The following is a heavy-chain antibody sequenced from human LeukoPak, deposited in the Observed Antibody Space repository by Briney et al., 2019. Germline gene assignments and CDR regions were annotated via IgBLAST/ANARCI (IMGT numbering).Heavy chain of an antibody. CDR1: GGTFSSYA. CDR2: IIPIFGTA. D-gene: IGHD2-2*01. CDR3: ARLGYCSSTSCSPEY. V-gene: IGHV1-69*13. J-gene: IGHJ4*02. Sequence: ASVTVSFKASGGTFSSYAISWVRQAPGQGLEWMGGIIPIFGTANYAQKFQGRVTITADESTSTAYMELSSLRSEDTAVYYCARLGYCSSTSCSPEYWGQGTLVTVSS.